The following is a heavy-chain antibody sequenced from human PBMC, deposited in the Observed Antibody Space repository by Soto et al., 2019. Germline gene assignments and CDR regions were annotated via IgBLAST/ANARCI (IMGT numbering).Heavy chain of an antibody. CDR3: ARDSLTYYDFWSGQRSGWFDP. V-gene: IGHV3-48*03. Sequence: GGSLRLSCAASGFTFSSYEMNWVRQAPGKGLEWVSYISSSGSTIYYADSVKGRFTISRDNAKNSLYLQMNSLRAEDTAVYYCARDSLTYYDFWSGQRSGWFDPWGQGTLVTVSS. J-gene: IGHJ5*02. CDR1: GFTFSSYE. D-gene: IGHD3-3*01. CDR2: ISSSGSTI.